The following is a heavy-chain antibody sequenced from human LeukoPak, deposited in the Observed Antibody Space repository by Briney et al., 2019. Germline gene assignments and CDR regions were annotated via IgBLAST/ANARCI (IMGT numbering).Heavy chain of an antibody. CDR1: GYSFTSYW. CDR2: IYPGDSDT. J-gene: IGHJ3*02. D-gene: IGHD1-26*01. V-gene: IGHV5-51*01. CDR3: ARGSRDAFDI. Sequence: GESLKISFKGSGYSFTSYWISWVRQMPGKGLEWMGTIYPGDSDTRYSPSFQGQATVSADKSISTAYLQWSSLKASDTAMYYCARGSRDAFDIWGQGTMVTVSS.